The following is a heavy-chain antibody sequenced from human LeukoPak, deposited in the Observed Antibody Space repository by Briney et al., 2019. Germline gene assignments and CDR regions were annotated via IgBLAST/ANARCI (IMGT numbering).Heavy chain of an antibody. Sequence: SETLSLTCTVSGGSISSYYWSWIRQPPGKGLEWIGYIYYSGSTNYNPSLKSRVTISVDTSKNQFSLKLSSVTAADTAVYYCARDGTGTTFYYYGMDVWGQGTTVTVSS. CDR3: ARDGTGTTFYYYGMDV. D-gene: IGHD1-1*01. CDR2: IYYSGST. CDR1: GGSISSYY. V-gene: IGHV4-59*12. J-gene: IGHJ6*02.